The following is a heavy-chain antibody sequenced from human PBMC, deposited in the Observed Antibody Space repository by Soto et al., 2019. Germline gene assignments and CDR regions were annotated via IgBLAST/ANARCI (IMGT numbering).Heavy chain of an antibody. CDR2: IYHSLST. D-gene: IGHD6-13*01. CDR1: GGSISIGGYS. CDR3: ARAYSSSWFDY. Sequence: SEPLSLTCAVSGGSISIGGYSWSWIRQPPGKGLEWIGYIYHSLSTYYKPSLKSRVTISVYRSKNQFSLKLSSVTAADTAVYYCARAYSSSWFDYWGHGTLVTGSS. J-gene: IGHJ4*01. V-gene: IGHV4-30-2*01.